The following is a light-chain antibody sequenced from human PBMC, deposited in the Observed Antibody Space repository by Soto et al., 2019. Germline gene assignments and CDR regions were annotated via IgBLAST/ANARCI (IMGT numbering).Light chain of an antibody. CDR1: SSNIGAGYD. V-gene: IGLV1-40*01. J-gene: IGLJ1*01. CDR3: QSYDSSLSGYV. Sequence: QSPSVSGAPGQRVTISCTGSSSNIGAGYDVHWYQQLPGTAPKLLIYGNSNRPSGVPDRFSGSKSGTSASLAITGLQAEDEADYYCQSYDSSLSGYVFGTGTK. CDR2: GNS.